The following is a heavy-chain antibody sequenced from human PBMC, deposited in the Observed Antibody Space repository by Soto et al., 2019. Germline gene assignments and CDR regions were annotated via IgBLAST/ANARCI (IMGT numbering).Heavy chain of an antibody. Sequence: SETLSLTCAVYGGSFSGYYWSWIRQPPGKGLEWIGEINHSGSTNYNPSLKSRVTISVDTSKNQFSLKLSSVTAADTAVYYCARVEGIAARRIDYWGQGTLVTVSS. J-gene: IGHJ4*02. V-gene: IGHV4-34*01. CDR2: INHSGST. CDR1: GGSFSGYY. CDR3: ARVEGIAARRIDY. D-gene: IGHD6-6*01.